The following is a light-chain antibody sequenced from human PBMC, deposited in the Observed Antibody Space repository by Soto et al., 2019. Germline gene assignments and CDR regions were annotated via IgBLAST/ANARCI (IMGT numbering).Light chain of an antibody. J-gene: IGLJ1*01. V-gene: IGLV2-23*02. Sequence: QSALTQPASVSGSPGQSITISCTGTSSDVGSYNLVSWYQHHPGKAPKLMIYEVSERPSGVSNRFSGSKSGSTDSLTISGLHADDEPDYYRSSYAGRTTQYVFRTGTKVTVL. CDR3: SSYAGRTTQYV. CDR2: EVS. CDR1: SSDVGSYNL.